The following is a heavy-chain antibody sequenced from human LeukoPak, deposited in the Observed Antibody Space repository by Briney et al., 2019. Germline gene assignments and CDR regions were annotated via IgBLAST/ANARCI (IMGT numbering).Heavy chain of an antibody. Sequence: SETPSLTCTVSGGSITSSSYYWGWIRQPPGKGLEWIGSIFYSRSTYYNPSLKSRVTISVDTSKTQFSLKLSSVTAADTAVYYCAKQQLVRCFDYWGQGTLVTVSS. J-gene: IGHJ4*02. CDR1: GGSITSSSYY. CDR2: IFYSRST. V-gene: IGHV4-39*05. CDR3: AKQQLVRCFDY. D-gene: IGHD6-13*01.